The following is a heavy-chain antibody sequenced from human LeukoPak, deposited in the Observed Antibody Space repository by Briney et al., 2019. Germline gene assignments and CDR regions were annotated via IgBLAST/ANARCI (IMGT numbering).Heavy chain of an antibody. V-gene: IGHV3-48*03. J-gene: IGHJ4*02. Sequence: GGSLRLSCVASGFTFSSYEMNWVRQVPGKALEWVSYIDFGGSIINYADHVKGRFTISRDNAKNSVYLQMNSLRAEDTAVYYCARGIGLERRYFQFDYWGQGILVTVSS. CDR2: IDFGGSII. CDR3: ARGIGLERRYFQFDY. D-gene: IGHD1-1*01. CDR1: GFTFSSYE.